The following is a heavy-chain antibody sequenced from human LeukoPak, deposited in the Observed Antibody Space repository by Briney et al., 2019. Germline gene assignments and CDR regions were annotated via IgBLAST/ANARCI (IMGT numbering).Heavy chain of an antibody. V-gene: IGHV1-69*04. CDR1: GDTFSSYA. Sequence: SVKVSCKTSGDTFSSYAINWVRQAPGQGLEWMGRIIPTLTIANYAQKFQGRVTITADKSTSTAYMELSSLRSEDTAVYYCARDDTATQFDYWGQGTLVTVSS. CDR3: ARDDTATQFDY. J-gene: IGHJ4*02. CDR2: IIPTLTIA. D-gene: IGHD5-18*01.